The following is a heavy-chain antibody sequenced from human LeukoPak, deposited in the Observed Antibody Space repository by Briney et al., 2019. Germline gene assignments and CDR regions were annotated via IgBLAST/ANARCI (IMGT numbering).Heavy chain of an antibody. J-gene: IGHJ4*02. Sequence: SETLSLTCTVSGGSISGYYWSWIRQPPGKGLEWIGSIYYSGSTYYNPSLKSRVTISVDTSKNQFSLKLSSVTAADTAVYYCARPQESHYDFWSGYYTGGFDYWGQGTLVTVSS. CDR1: GGSISGYY. D-gene: IGHD3-3*01. V-gene: IGHV4-39*01. CDR3: ARPQESHYDFWSGYYTGGFDY. CDR2: IYYSGST.